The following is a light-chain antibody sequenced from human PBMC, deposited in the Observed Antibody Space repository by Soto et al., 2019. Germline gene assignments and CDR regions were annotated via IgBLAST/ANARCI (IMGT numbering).Light chain of an antibody. CDR3: KSYAGSNTYV. Sequence: QSVLTQPPSASGSPGQSVTISCTGTKNDIGVYDFVSWYQHHPGKAPRLIIYEVVQRPSGVPDRFSGSKSGNTASLTVSVLQAADEGDYFCKSYAGSNTYVFGSGTKVTVL. J-gene: IGLJ1*01. V-gene: IGLV2-8*01. CDR2: EVV. CDR1: KNDIGVYDF.